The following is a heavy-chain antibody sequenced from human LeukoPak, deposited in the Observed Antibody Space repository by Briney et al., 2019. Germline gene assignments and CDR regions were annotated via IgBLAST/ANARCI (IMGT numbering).Heavy chain of an antibody. CDR3: ARGGVDYYGSGTYYLMYYFGY. CDR2: ISGSGGAT. CDR1: GFTFNTYG. J-gene: IGHJ4*02. Sequence: QSGGSLRLSCAASGFTFNTYGMSWVRQAPGKGLEWVSGISGSGGATYYADSVQGRFTSSRDDPHNTLYLQMNSLRAEDTAVYFCARGGVDYYGSGTYYLMYYFGYWGQGALVTVSS. D-gene: IGHD3-10*01. V-gene: IGHV3-23*01.